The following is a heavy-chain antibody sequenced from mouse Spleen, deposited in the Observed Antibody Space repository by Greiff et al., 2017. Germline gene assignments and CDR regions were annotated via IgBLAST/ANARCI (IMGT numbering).Heavy chain of an antibody. V-gene: IGHV7-1*01. J-gene: IGHJ4*01. D-gene: IGHD2-4*01. CDR3: ARAYYDYGYAMDY. Sequence: EVKLMESGGGLVQSGRSLRLSCATSGFTFSDFYMEWVRQAPGKGLEWIAASRNKANDYTTEYSASVKGRFIVSRDTSQSILYLQMNALRAEDTAIYYCARAYYDYGYAMDYWGQGTSVTVSS. CDR1: GFTFSDFY. CDR2: SRNKANDYTT.